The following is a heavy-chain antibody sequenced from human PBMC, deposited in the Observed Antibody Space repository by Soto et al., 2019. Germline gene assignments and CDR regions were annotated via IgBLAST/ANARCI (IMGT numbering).Heavy chain of an antibody. J-gene: IGHJ6*02. CDR3: ARDPTSYGSGSSYYYYYYGMDV. Sequence: GASVKVSCKASGYTFTGYYMHWVRQAPGQGLEWMGWINPNSGGTNYAQKFQGRVTMTRDTSISTAYMELSRLRSDDTAVYYCARDPTSYGSGSSYYYYYYGMDVWGQGTTVTVS. CDR2: INPNSGGT. CDR1: GYTFTGYY. D-gene: IGHD3-10*01. V-gene: IGHV1-2*02.